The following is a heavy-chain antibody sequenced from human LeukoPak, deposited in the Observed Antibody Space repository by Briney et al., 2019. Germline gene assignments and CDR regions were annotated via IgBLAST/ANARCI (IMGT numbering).Heavy chain of an antibody. D-gene: IGHD3-10*01. CDR1: CFLFSSYV. CDR2: INGSGGST. V-gene: IGHV3-23*01. J-gene: IGHJ4*02. Sequence: GGPLRLSCAASCFLFSSYVMSWARPAPGKGLEWVSAINGSGGSTYYADSVNGWFTIFRDNSKTTLYVQMNRLRAEDTAVYCCEKDGNGSGSYTFDYWGQGTLVTVSS. CDR3: EKDGNGSGSYTFDY.